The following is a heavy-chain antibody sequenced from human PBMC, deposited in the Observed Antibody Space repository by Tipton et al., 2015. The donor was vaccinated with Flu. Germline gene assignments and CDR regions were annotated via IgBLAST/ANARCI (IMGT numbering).Heavy chain of an antibody. Sequence: TLSLTCTVSGGSITTRNFFWGWFRQPPGKGLEWIATVYHSGSTYYNPSLKSRVTISVDTSRSQFSLKLTSVTAADTAVYYCARDRGVGHVDPWGRGIVVSVSS. CDR3: ARDRGVGHVDP. V-gene: IGHV4-39*02. CDR2: VYHSGST. D-gene: IGHD3-16*01. CDR1: GGSITTRNFF. J-gene: IGHJ5*02.